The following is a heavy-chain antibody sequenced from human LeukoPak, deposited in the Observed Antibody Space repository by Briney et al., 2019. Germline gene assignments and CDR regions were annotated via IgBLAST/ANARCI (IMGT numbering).Heavy chain of an antibody. CDR2: INPNSGGT. V-gene: IGHV1-2*02. CDR3: ARVLLRAVVTPPFAY. J-gene: IGHJ4*02. Sequence: ASVKVSCKASGYTFTGYYMHWVRQAPGQGLEWMGWINPNSGGTNYAQKFQGRVTMTRDTSISTAYMELSRLRSDDTAVYYCARVLLRAVVTPPFAYWGQGTLVTVSS. CDR1: GYTFTGYY. D-gene: IGHD4-23*01.